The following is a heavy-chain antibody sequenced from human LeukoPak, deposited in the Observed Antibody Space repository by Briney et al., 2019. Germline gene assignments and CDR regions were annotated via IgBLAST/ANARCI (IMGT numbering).Heavy chain of an antibody. D-gene: IGHD2/OR15-2a*01. CDR1: GFTFSSYW. Sequence: GGSLRLSCAASGFTFSSYWMNWARQAPGKGLEWVASINHNGNVNYYVDSVKGRFTISKDNAKNTVYLQMNNLRAEDTAVYYCVSFYETYWGRGTLVTVSS. CDR3: VSFYETY. J-gene: IGHJ4*02. V-gene: IGHV3-7*01. CDR2: INHNGNVN.